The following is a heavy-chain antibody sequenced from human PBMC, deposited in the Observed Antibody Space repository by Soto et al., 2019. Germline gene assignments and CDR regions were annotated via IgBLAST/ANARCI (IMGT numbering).Heavy chain of an antibody. V-gene: IGHV4-31*03. CDR1: GGSISSGGYY. J-gene: IGHJ4*02. CDR2: IYYSGST. Sequence: SETLSLTCTVSGGSISSGGYYWSWIRQHPGKGLEWIGYIYYSGSTYYNPSLKSRVTISVDTSKNQFSLKLSSVTAADTAVYYCARVSPEIYYFDYWGQGTLVTVSS. D-gene: IGHD3-3*02. CDR3: ARVSPEIYYFDY.